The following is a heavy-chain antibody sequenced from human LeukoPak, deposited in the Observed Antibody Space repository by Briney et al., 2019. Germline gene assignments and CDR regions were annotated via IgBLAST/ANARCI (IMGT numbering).Heavy chain of an antibody. D-gene: IGHD6-13*01. V-gene: IGHV3-53*01. CDR2: IYSGGST. CDR1: GFTVSSNY. J-gene: IGHJ4*02. CDR3: AGAEYSSSWYSDY. Sequence: PGGSLRLSCAASGFTVSSNYMSWVRQAPGPGLEWVSVIYSGGSTYYADSVKGRFTISRDNSKNTLYLQMNSLRAEDTAVYYCAGAEYSSSWYSDYWGQGTLVTVSS.